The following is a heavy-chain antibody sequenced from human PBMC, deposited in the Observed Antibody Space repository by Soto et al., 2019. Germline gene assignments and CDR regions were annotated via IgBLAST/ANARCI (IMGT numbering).Heavy chain of an antibody. CDR3: ARQGLITRTILHYYGMDL. Sequence: GGSLRLSCEFFGFTFSDYYMSWIRQAPGKGLEWVSYISRSSSHTDYADSVKGRFTISRDNAKNSVYLQMNSLRAEDTAVYYCARQGLITRTILHYYGMDLWGQGNTVTVSS. CDR2: ISRSSSHT. CDR1: GFTFSDYY. V-gene: IGHV3-11*06. J-gene: IGHJ6*02. D-gene: IGHD1-20*01.